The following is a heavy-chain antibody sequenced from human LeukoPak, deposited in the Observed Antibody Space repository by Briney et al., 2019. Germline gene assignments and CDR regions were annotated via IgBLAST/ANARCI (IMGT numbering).Heavy chain of an antibody. CDR2: IYYSGST. CDR3: ARQVQGVIRPDY. J-gene: IGHJ4*02. D-gene: IGHD1-1*01. Sequence: PSETLSLTCTVSGGXISSSSYYWGWIRQPPGKGLEWIGSIYYSGSTYYNPSLKSRVTISVDTSKNQFSLKLSSVTAADTAVYYCARQVQGVIRPDYWGQGTLVTVSS. V-gene: IGHV4-39*01. CDR1: GGXISSSSYY.